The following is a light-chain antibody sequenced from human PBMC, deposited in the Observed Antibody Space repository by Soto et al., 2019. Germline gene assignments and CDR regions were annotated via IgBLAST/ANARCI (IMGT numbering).Light chain of an antibody. J-gene: IGLJ1*01. V-gene: IGLV1-44*01. Sequence: QSVLTQPPSASGTPGQRVTISCSGSSSNIGSNTVNWYQQLPGTAPKLLMYSNHQRPSGVPDRFSGSKSGTSPSLAINGLQSEDEDDYYWATLDYSLNAPYLLGPGTKVTV. CDR2: SNH. CDR3: ATLDYSLNAPYL. CDR1: SSNIGSNT.